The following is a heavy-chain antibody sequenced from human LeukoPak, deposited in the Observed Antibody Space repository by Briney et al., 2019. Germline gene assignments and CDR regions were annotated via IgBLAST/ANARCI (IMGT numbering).Heavy chain of an antibody. D-gene: IGHD2-2*01. CDR2: IRYDGSNK. J-gene: IGHJ6*03. CDR3: AKDGGDIVVVPAAMTFYYYYYMDV. CDR1: GFTFSSYG. V-gene: IGHV3-30*02. Sequence: GGSLRLSCAVSGFTFSSYGMHWVRQAPGKGLEWVSFIRYDGSNKYYADSVKGRFTISRDNSKNTLYLQMNSLRAEDTAVYYCAKDGGDIVVVPAAMTFYYYYYMDVWGKGTTVTVSS.